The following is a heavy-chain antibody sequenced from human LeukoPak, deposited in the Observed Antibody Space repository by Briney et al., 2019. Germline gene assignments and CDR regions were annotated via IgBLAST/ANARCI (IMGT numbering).Heavy chain of an antibody. Sequence: ASVKVSCKASGYTFPSYFMHWVRQAPGQGLEWMGIINPTGGSTTYAQKFQGRVTMTRDTSTSTVYMELSSLRSDDTAVYYCAGTAARRFDYWGQGTLVTVSS. CDR1: GYTFPSYF. CDR3: AGTAARRFDY. CDR2: INPTGGST. D-gene: IGHD6-6*01. V-gene: IGHV1-46*01. J-gene: IGHJ4*02.